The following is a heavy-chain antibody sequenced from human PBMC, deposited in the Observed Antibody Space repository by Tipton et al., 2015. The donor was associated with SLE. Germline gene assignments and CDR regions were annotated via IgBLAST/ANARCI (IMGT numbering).Heavy chain of an antibody. J-gene: IGHJ4*02. CDR3: ASDYYGSGSYSPFGY. V-gene: IGHV3-7*01. Sequence: SLRLSCAASGFTFSSYWMSWVRQAPGKGLEWVANIKQDGSEKYYVDSVKGRFTISRDNARNSLYLQMNSLRAEDTAVYYCASDYYGSGSYSPFGYWGQGTLVPVSS. CDR2: IKQDGSEK. CDR1: GFTFSSYW. D-gene: IGHD3-10*01.